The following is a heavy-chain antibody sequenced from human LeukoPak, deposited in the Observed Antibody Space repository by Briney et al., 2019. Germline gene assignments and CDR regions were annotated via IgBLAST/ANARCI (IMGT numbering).Heavy chain of an antibody. V-gene: IGHV4-59*01. J-gene: IGHJ5*02. CDR1: GGSISSYY. Sequence: SETLSLTCTVSGGSISSYYWSWIRQPPGKGLEWIGYIYYSGSTNCNPSLKSRVTISVDTSKNQFSLKLSSVTAADTAVYYCARHPFQYPFDHWGQGTVVSVSS. D-gene: IGHD2/OR15-2a*01. CDR2: IYYSGST. CDR3: ARHPFQYPFDH.